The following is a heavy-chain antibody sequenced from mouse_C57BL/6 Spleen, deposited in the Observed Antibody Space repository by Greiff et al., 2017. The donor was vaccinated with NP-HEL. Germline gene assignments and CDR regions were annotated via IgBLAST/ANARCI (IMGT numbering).Heavy chain of an antibody. CDR1: GYAFSSSW. J-gene: IGHJ3*01. CDR2: IYPGDGDT. CDR3: ARGGDGNPFAY. D-gene: IGHD2-1*01. V-gene: IGHV1-82*01. Sequence: QVQLQQSGPELVKPGASVKISCKASGYAFSSSWMNWVKQRPGKGLEWIGRIYPGDGDTNYNGKFKGKATLTTDKSSSTAYMQLSSLTSEDSAVYFCARGGDGNPFAYWGQGTLVTVSA.